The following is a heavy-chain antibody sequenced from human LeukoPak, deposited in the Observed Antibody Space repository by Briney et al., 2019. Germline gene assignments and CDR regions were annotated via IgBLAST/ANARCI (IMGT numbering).Heavy chain of an antibody. Sequence: PGRSLRLSCAASGFTFSSYAMHWVRPAPGKGLEWVAVISYDGSNKYYADSVKGRFTISRDNSKNTLYLQMNSLRAEDTAVYYCAREGFGELTDYYFDYWGQGTLVTVSS. J-gene: IGHJ4*02. CDR2: ISYDGSNK. V-gene: IGHV3-30*04. CDR1: GFTFSSYA. D-gene: IGHD3-10*01. CDR3: AREGFGELTDYYFDY.